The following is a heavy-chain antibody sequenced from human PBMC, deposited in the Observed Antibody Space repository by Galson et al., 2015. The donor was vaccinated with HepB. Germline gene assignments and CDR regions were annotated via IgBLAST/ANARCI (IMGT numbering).Heavy chain of an antibody. CDR2: LSWNSGII. V-gene: IGHV3-9*01. CDR1: GFTFDDYA. J-gene: IGHJ4*02. Sequence: SLRLSCAASGFTFDDYAMHWVRQSPGKGLEWVLGLSWNSGIIGYADSAKGRFTISRDNAKNSLYLQINSLTAEDTAFYYCAKDRSGGGSYSAFDYWGQGTLVTVSS. CDR3: AKDRSGGGSYSAFDY. D-gene: IGHD1-26*01.